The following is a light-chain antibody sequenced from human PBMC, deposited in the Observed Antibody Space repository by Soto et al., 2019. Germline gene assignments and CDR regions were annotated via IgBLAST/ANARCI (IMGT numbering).Light chain of an antibody. V-gene: IGKV3-20*01. Sequence: EIVLTQSPGTLSLSPGERATLSCRASQSLNTDYLAWYQQKPGQAPRLLIYATPTRATGIPGRFSGSASGTDITLTISRLEPEDFALYFCQQYGPSPMYTFGQGTRLEIK. CDR1: QSLNTDY. CDR2: ATP. J-gene: IGKJ2*01. CDR3: QQYGPSPMYT.